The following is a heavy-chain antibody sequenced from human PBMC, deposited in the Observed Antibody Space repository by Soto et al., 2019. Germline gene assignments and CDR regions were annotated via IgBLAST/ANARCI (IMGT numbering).Heavy chain of an antibody. CDR3: ARALTSPDIVVVVAANDAFDI. Sequence: ASVKVSCKASGYTFTSYYMHWVRQAPGQGLEWMGIINPSGGSTSYAQKFQGRVTMTRDTSTSTVYMELSSLRSEDTAVYYCARALTSPDIVVVVAANDAFDICGQGTMVTV. V-gene: IGHV1-46*01. CDR2: INPSGGST. J-gene: IGHJ3*02. D-gene: IGHD2-15*01. CDR1: GYTFTSYY.